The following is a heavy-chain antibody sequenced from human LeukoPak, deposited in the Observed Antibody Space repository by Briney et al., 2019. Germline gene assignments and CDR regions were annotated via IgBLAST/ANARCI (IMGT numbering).Heavy chain of an antibody. Sequence: GGSLRLSCAASGFTFSSYEMNWVRQAPGKGLEWVSYISSSGSTIYYADSVKGRFTISRDNAKNSLYLQMNSLRAEDTAVYYCARGPPWFGEQHAFDIWGQGTVVTVSS. V-gene: IGHV3-48*03. D-gene: IGHD3-10*01. CDR2: ISSSGSTI. CDR3: ARGPPWFGEQHAFDI. J-gene: IGHJ3*02. CDR1: GFTFSSYE.